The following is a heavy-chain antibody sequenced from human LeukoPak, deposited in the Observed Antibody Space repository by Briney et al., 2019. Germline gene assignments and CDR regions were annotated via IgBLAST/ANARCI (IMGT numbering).Heavy chain of an antibody. CDR1: GGSISSYY. CDR2: IYYSGST. Sequence: SETLSLTCTVSGGSISSYYWSWLRQPPRKGLEWIGYIYYSGSTNYNPSLKSRVTISVDTSKNQFSLKLSSVTAPDTAVYYCARTRVGYEMATINHWHFDLWGRGTLVTVSS. J-gene: IGHJ2*01. D-gene: IGHD5-24*01. CDR3: ARTRVGYEMATINHWHFDL. V-gene: IGHV4-59*01.